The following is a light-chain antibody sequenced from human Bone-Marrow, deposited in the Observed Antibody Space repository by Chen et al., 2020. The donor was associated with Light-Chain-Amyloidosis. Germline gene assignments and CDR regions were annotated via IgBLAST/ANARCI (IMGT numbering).Light chain of an antibody. J-gene: IGKJ4*01. CDR3: QQRSNWPRSG. V-gene: IGKV3-11*01. CDR2: DAS. Sequence: EIVLTQSPATLSLSPGERATLSCRASQSVSSYLAWYQQKPGQAPRLLIYDASNRATGIPARFSGSGYGTDFTLTISSLEPEDFAVYYCQQRSNWPRSGFGGGTKVEIK. CDR1: QSVSSY.